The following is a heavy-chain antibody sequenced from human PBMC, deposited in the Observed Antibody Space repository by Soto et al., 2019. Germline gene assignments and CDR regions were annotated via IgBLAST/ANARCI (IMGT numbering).Heavy chain of an antibody. CDR1: GGSINSYY. J-gene: IGHJ4*02. D-gene: IGHD3-22*01. Sequence: LSLTCTVSGGSINSYYWSWIRQPPGKGLEWIGYVSYSGSTNYNPSLKSRVTISVDASKNQFSLKLSSVTAADTAIYYCARTVSGYYFDSRGQGNLVTVYS. CDR2: VSYSGST. V-gene: IGHV4-59*01. CDR3: ARTVSGYYFDS.